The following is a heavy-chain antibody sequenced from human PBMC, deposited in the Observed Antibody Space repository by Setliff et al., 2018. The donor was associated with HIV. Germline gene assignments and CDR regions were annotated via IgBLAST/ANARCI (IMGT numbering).Heavy chain of an antibody. CDR3: AGDQPQVYVSLPGYYAGGYFDY. Sequence: PSETLSLTCTVSGGSISSNSYYWGWIRQPPGKGLEWIGSIYHSGRTYYNPYLKSRVTISVDTSKDHFSLKLTSVTAADTAVYYGAGDQPQVYVSLPGYYAGGYFDYWGRGTLVTVSS. D-gene: IGHD3-9*01. CDR1: GGSISSNSYY. V-gene: IGHV4-39*07. CDR2: IYHSGRT. J-gene: IGHJ4*02.